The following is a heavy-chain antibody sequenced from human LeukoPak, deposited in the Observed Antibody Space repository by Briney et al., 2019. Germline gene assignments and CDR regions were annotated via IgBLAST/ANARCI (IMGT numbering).Heavy chain of an antibody. CDR3: AKGPRQWLVVDDAFDI. CDR2: ISGSGGST. V-gene: IGHV3-23*01. J-gene: IGHJ3*02. Sequence: PGGSLRLSCAASGFTFSSYAMSWVRQAPGKGLEWVSAISGSGGSTYYADSVKGRFTISRDNSKNTLYLQMNSLRAEDTAVYYCAKGPRQWLVVDDAFDIWGQGTMVTVSS. D-gene: IGHD6-19*01. CDR1: GFTFSSYA.